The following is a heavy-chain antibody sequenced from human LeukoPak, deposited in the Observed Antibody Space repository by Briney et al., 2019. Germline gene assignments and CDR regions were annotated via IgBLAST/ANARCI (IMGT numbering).Heavy chain of an antibody. D-gene: IGHD3-16*01. CDR2: ISTRSSYI. CDR1: GFTFSTYS. V-gene: IGHV3-21*01. J-gene: IGHJ4*02. CDR3: AGDQGGNRWTY. Sequence: GGSLRLSCAASGFTFSTYSMNWVRQAPGKGLEWVSSISTRSSYIYYVDSVRGRFTISRDNAKKSLYLRMNSLRVEDSAVYYCAGDQGGNRWTYWGQGTLVTVSS.